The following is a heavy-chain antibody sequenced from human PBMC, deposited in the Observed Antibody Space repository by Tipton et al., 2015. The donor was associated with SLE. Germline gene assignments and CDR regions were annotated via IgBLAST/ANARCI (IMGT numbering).Heavy chain of an antibody. V-gene: IGHV3-49*04. D-gene: IGHD5-24*01. CDR3: TRGEATIAY. CDR2: IRRTVYGGTT. CDR1: GFTFSNYA. Sequence: SLRLSCAASGFTFSNYAMSWVRQAPGKGLEWVGFIRRTVYGGTTEYAASVKGRFTISRDDSKSIAYLQMNSLKTEDTAVYYCTRGEATIAYWGQGTLVTVSS. J-gene: IGHJ4*02.